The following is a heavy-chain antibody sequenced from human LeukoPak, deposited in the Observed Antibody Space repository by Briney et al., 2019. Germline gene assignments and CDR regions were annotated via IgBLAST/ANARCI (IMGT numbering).Heavy chain of an antibody. CDR2: IKQNGSEK. CDR3: ARDHGYGDYVTFGY. CDR1: GFTFSSYW. D-gene: IGHD4-17*01. J-gene: IGHJ4*02. V-gene: IGHV3-7*01. Sequence: GGSLRLSCAASGFTFSSYWMNWVRQAPGKGLEWVANIKQNGSEKYYVDSVKGRFTISRDNAKNSLYLQMNSLRAEDTAVYYCARDHGYGDYVTFGYWGQGTLVTVSS.